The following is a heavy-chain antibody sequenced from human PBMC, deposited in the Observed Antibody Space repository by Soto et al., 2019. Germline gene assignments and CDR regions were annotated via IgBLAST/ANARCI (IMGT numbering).Heavy chain of an antibody. Sequence: QVQLHQWGAGLLKPSETLSLTCTIYNGSFSGYYWGWLRQPPGKGLEWIGHINHSGSTTYNPSLKSRVTIAVDTSENHFSLRLSSMTAADTAVYYCARTKGLRRHGPMDIWDQGTMVTISS. D-gene: IGHD3-10*01. V-gene: IGHV4-34*01. J-gene: IGHJ3*02. CDR1: NGSFSGYY. CDR3: ARTKGLRRHGPMDI. CDR2: INHSGST.